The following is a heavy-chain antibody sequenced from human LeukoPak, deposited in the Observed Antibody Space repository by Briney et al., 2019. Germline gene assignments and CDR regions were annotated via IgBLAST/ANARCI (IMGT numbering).Heavy chain of an antibody. J-gene: IGHJ4*02. V-gene: IGHV3-21*01. Sequence: GESLRLSCEAPGFTFTKFWMSWVRQAPGKGLEWVSSISSSSTYRYYAASVRGRFTISRDNAKNSLYLQMNSLRAEDTALYYCARGRYSGSYLLDYWGQGTLVTVSS. CDR3: ARGRYSGSYLLDY. CDR1: GFTFTKFW. CDR2: ISSSSTYR. D-gene: IGHD1-26*01.